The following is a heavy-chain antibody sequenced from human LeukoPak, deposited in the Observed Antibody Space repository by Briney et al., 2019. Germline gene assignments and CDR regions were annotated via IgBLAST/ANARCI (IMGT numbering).Heavy chain of an antibody. V-gene: IGHV3-9*01. Sequence: PGGSLRLSCSASGFNFSTYGMHWVRQAPGKGLEWVSGISWNSGSIGYADSVKGRFTISRDNAKNSLYLQMNSLRAEDTALYYCARTLGDYFDYWGQGTLVTVSS. CDR2: ISWNSGSI. D-gene: IGHD3/OR15-3a*01. CDR1: GFNFSTYG. J-gene: IGHJ4*02. CDR3: ARTLGDYFDY.